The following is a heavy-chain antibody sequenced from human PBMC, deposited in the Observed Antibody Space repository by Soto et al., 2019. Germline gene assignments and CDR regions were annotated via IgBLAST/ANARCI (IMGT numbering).Heavy chain of an antibody. CDR2: ISSSGHYT. V-gene: IGHV3-11*05. CDR1: GFRFSDYY. Sequence: QVQLVEYGGGLVKPGGSLRLSCSPSGFRFSDYYFSWIRQAPGKGLEWVSYISSSGHYTNYADSVKGRFTMSRDNVRKSLHLQMSSLRVEDTAVYYCVIELGGLDVWGRGTTVTVSS. J-gene: IGHJ6*02. CDR3: VIELGGLDV. D-gene: IGHD3-3*02.